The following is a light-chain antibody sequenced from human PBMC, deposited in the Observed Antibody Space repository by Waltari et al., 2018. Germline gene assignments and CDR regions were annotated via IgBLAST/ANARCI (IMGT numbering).Light chain of an antibody. CDR1: SLGTKT. Sequence: SYVLNQPPSVSVAPGKTARISCGGTSLGTKTVHWYQQKPGQAPVLVIHYDSGRPSGIPEGFSGSTSGNTATLTVKGVEAGDEAGYFCQAWDFTQGVFGGGTKLTVL. V-gene: IGLV3-21*04. CDR3: QAWDFTQGV. CDR2: YDS. J-gene: IGLJ3*02.